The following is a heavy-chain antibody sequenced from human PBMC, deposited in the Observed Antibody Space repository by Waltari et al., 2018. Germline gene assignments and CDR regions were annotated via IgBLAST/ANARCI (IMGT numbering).Heavy chain of an antibody. CDR3: VISTRFDP. CDR2: ISYDGSDL. D-gene: IGHD3-3*02. V-gene: IGHV3-30*03. Sequence: VQVVESGGGVVQPGKSLRLSCVGSGYNFSSVGIPWVRQPPVKRLEWIALISYDGSDLYYADSVKGRFTISRDISQNTVYLQMNSLRTEDTAIYYCVISTRFDPWGQGTLVSVSS. CDR1: GYNFSSVG. J-gene: IGHJ5*02.